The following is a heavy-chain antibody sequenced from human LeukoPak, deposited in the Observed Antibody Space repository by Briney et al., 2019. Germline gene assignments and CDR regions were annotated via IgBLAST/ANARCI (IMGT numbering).Heavy chain of an antibody. Sequence: GGSLRLSCAASGFTFSTYAMSWVRQTSGKGLEWVAAISGDNPGTYHANSVKGRFTISRDNSKNTLHLQMSGLRAEDTARYYCAKAPVGHCSGAFCYHFDSWGQGTLVTVSS. D-gene: IGHD2-15*01. CDR2: ISGDNPGT. V-gene: IGHV3-23*01. CDR1: GFTFSTYA. J-gene: IGHJ4*02. CDR3: AKAPVGHCSGAFCYHFDS.